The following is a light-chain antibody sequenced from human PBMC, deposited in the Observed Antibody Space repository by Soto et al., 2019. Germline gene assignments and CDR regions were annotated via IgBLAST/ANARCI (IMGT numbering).Light chain of an antibody. V-gene: IGLV1-40*01. J-gene: IGLJ2*01. Sequence: QSVLTQPPSVSGAPGQRVTISCTGSSSNIGAGYDVHWYQQLPGTAPKLLIYVNNNRPSGVPDRFSGSKSGTSASLAITGLQAEDEADYYCQSYDSSLSGYGVFGGGTKLTVL. CDR2: VNN. CDR3: QSYDSSLSGYGV. CDR1: SSNIGAGYD.